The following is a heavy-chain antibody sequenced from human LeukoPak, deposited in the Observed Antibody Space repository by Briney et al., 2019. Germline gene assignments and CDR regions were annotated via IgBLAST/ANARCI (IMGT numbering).Heavy chain of an antibody. Sequence: SVTVSCKASGGTFSSYAISWVRQAPGQGLEWMGRIIPILGIANYAQTFQGRVTITADKSTSTAYMELSSLRSEDTAVYYCARDVSGSYLYFDYWGQGTLVTVSS. CDR1: GGTFSSYA. CDR2: IIPILGIA. J-gene: IGHJ4*02. CDR3: ARDVSGSYLYFDY. D-gene: IGHD1-26*01. V-gene: IGHV1-69*04.